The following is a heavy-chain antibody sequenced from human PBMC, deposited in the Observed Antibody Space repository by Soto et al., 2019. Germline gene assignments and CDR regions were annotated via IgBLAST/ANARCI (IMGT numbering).Heavy chain of an antibody. CDR1: GFTFSSYS. CDR2: ISSSSSYI. Sequence: EVQLVESGGGLVKPGGSLRLSCAASGFTFSSYSMNWVRQAPGKGLEWVSSISSSSSYIYYADSVKGRFTISRDNAKNSLYLQMNSLRAEDTAVYYCARRDVVVVAATPNYYYYMDVWGKGTTVTVSS. CDR3: ARRDVVVVAATPNYYYYMDV. D-gene: IGHD2-15*01. V-gene: IGHV3-21*01. J-gene: IGHJ6*03.